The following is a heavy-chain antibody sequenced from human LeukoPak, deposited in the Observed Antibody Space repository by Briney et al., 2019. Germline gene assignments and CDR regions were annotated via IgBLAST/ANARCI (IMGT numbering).Heavy chain of an antibody. CDR3: AKAPVTSCRGAYCYPFDS. D-gene: IGHD2-21*01. CDR1: GFTFSSYA. Sequence: GGSLRLSCAASGFTFSSYAMSWVRQAPGKGLEWASAISGSGGSTYYADSVRGRFTISRDNSKNTLYLQMNSLRAEDAAVYFCAKAPVTSCRGAYCYPFDSWGQGTLVTVSS. J-gene: IGHJ4*02. V-gene: IGHV3-23*01. CDR2: ISGSGGST.